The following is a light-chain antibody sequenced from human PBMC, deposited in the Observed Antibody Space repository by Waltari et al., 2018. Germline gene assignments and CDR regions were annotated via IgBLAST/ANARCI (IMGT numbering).Light chain of an antibody. V-gene: IGLV1-44*01. CDR2: NNS. J-gene: IGLJ1*01. CDR1: ASNIGSNA. CDR3: ASWDGSLAAYV. Sequence: QSVLTQPPSASGTPGPRVTISCSGGASNIGSNAVHWYQHLPGAAPKLVILNNSQRPSGISDRFSGSTSGASASLAISGLQSDDEADYYCASWDGSLAAYVFGGGTKVTV.